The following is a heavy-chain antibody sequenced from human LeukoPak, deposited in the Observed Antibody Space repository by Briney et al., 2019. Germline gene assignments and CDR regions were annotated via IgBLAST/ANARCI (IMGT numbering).Heavy chain of an antibody. J-gene: IGHJ3*02. Sequence: SVKVSCKASGGTFSSYAISWVRQAPGQGLEWMGRIIPIFGTANYAQKFQGRATITTDESTSTAYMELSSLRSEGTAVYYCARERGVYSYGCAFDIWGQGTMVTVSS. CDR1: GGTFSSYA. CDR2: IIPIFGTA. CDR3: ARERGVYSYGCAFDI. V-gene: IGHV1-69*05. D-gene: IGHD5-18*01.